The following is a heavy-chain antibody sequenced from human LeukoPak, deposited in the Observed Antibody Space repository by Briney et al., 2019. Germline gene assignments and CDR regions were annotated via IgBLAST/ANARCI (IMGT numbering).Heavy chain of an antibody. CDR2: ICYSGNT. D-gene: IGHD3-22*01. V-gene: IGHV4-39*01. CDR1: GRSISISTYY. J-gene: IGHJ5*02. Sequence: SETLSLTCTVSGRSISISTYYWGWIRQPPGKGLEWIGNICYSGNTYYNPSLKSRVTISVDTSKNQFSLRLSSVTAADTAVYYCARLGTGYDSSGYSIGWFDPWGQGTLVTVSS. CDR3: ARLGTGYDSSGYSIGWFDP.